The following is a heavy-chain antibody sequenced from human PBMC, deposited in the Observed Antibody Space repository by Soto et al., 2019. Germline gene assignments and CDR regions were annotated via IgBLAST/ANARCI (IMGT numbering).Heavy chain of an antibody. CDR1: GFTFSTNT. J-gene: IGHJ4*02. Sequence: EVLLLESGGGLVQSGGSLRLTCAASGFTFSTNTMSGVRQAPGEGLEWVSGIIQSGETFYADSVKGRSTISRDNSNNMLYLQIHSLRVDDTAVYYCAKDRQPDGRWPFDHWGQGTLVTVSS. V-gene: IGHV3-23*01. CDR3: AKDRQPDGRWPFDH. CDR2: IIQSGET. D-gene: IGHD2-2*01.